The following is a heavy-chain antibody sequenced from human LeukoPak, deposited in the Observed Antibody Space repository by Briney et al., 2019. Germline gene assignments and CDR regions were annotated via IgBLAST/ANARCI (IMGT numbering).Heavy chain of an antibody. CDR2: INHSGST. D-gene: IGHD4-17*01. V-gene: IGHV4-34*01. CDR1: AGSFSGYY. CDR3: ARGYGDYVLGKTNWFDP. Sequence: PSETLSLTCAGYAGSFSGYYWSWIRQPPGKGLEWIGEINHSGSTNYNPSLKSRVTISVDTSKNQFSLKLSSVTAADTAVYYCARGYGDYVLGKTNWFDPWGQGTLVTVSS. J-gene: IGHJ5*02.